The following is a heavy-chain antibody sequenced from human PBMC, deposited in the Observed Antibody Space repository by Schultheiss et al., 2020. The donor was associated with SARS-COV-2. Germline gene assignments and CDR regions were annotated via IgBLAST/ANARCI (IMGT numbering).Heavy chain of an antibody. J-gene: IGHJ5*02. Sequence: SETLSLTCTVSGGSISSGGYYWSWIRQHPGKGLEWIGYIYYSGSTYYNPSLKSRVTISVDKSKNQFSLKLSSVTAADTAVYYCARFRGGPNGWFDPWGQGTLVTVSS. CDR1: GGSISSGGYY. V-gene: IGHV4-31*03. CDR3: ARFRGGPNGWFDP. CDR2: IYYSGST. D-gene: IGHD3-16*01.